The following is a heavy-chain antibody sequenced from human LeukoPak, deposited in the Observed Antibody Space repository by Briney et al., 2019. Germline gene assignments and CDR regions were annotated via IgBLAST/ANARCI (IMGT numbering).Heavy chain of an antibody. Sequence: ASVKVSCKASGYTFTTYYMHWVRQAPGQGLERMGIVNPSSGSTSYAQKFQGRVTMTRDTSTSTFYMELRSLKSEDTAVYYCARDGEYCSGSYSDYWGQGTLVTVSS. D-gene: IGHD2-15*01. CDR1: GYTFTTYY. V-gene: IGHV1-46*01. CDR3: ARDGEYCSGSYSDY. CDR2: VNPSSGST. J-gene: IGHJ4*02.